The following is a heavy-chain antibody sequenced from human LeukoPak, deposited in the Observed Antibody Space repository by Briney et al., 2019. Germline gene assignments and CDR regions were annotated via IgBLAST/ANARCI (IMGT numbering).Heavy chain of an antibody. Sequence: GTSLRLSCVASGFSFSTYALHWVRQAPGKGLEWVALIWYDGSHEYYGDSVKGRFTISRDNSKDTLYLEMNSLSAEDTSAYYCAKEGYDFWSGYLAAWGQGTLVTVSS. J-gene: IGHJ5*02. CDR2: IWYDGSHE. D-gene: IGHD3-3*01. CDR1: GFSFSTYA. V-gene: IGHV3-33*06. CDR3: AKEGYDFWSGYLAA.